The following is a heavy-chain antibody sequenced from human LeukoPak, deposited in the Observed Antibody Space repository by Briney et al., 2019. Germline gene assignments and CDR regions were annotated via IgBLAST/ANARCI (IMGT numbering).Heavy chain of an antibody. J-gene: IGHJ5*02. CDR2: IHTSGST. Sequence: PSETLSLTCTVSGGSISNYYWSWIRQPAGKGLEWIGRIHTSGSTIYNPSLKSRVTVSVDTSNNQFSLKLNSVTAADTAVYYCARDLAIMPYNWFDPWGQGTLVTVSS. V-gene: IGHV4-4*07. D-gene: IGHD2-2*01. CDR3: ARDLAIMPYNWFDP. CDR1: GGSISNYY.